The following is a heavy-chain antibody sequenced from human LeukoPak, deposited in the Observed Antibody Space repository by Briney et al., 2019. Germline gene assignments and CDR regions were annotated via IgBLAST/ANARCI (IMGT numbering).Heavy chain of an antibody. CDR1: GFTFSSYA. J-gene: IGHJ4*02. CDR2: ISGSGGST. Sequence: PGGSLRLSCAASGFTFSSYAMSWVRQAPEKGLEWVSAISGSGGSTYYADSVKGRFTISRDNSKNTLYLQMNSLRAEDTAVYYCAKDPQYSSGWYDYWGQGTLVTVSS. V-gene: IGHV3-23*01. CDR3: AKDPQYSSGWYDY. D-gene: IGHD6-19*01.